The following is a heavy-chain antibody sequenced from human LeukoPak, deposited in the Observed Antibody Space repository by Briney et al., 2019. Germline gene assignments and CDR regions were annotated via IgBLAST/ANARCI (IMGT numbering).Heavy chain of an antibody. V-gene: IGHV3-33*01. CDR1: GFTFSNYG. D-gene: IGHD2-15*01. CDR2: IWYDGSNK. Sequence: GGSLRLSCAASGFTFSNYGMHWVRQAPGKGLEWVAVIWYDGSNKYYADSVKGRFTISRDNSKNTLYLQMNSLRAEDTAVYYCASGRQGAYEGYYFDYWGQGILVTVSS. J-gene: IGHJ4*02. CDR3: ASGRQGAYEGYYFDY.